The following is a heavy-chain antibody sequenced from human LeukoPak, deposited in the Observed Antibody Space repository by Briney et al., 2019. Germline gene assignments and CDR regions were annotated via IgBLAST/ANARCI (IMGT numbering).Heavy chain of an antibody. Sequence: GGSLRLSCAASGFTFSSYGMSWVRQAPGKGLEWVSAISGSGGSTYYADSVKGRFTISRDNSKNTLYLQMNSLRAEDTAVYYCAKSEDVLLWFGEFNFFDYWGQGTLVTVSS. J-gene: IGHJ4*02. CDR2: ISGSGGST. CDR1: GFTFSSYG. D-gene: IGHD3-10*01. CDR3: AKSEDVLLWFGEFNFFDY. V-gene: IGHV3-23*01.